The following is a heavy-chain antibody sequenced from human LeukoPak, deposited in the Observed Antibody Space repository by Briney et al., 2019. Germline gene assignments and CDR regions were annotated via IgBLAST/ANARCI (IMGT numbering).Heavy chain of an antibody. CDR3: AKDTAMVKTFDY. D-gene: IGHD5-18*01. V-gene: IGHV3-23*01. CDR1: GFTFRSYA. CDR2: ISGSGGST. J-gene: IGHJ4*02. Sequence: GGSLRLSCAASGFTFRSYAMSWVRQAPGKGLEWVSAISGSGGSTYYADSVKGRFTISRDNSKNTLYLQMNSLRAEDTAVYYCAKDTAMVKTFDYWGQGTLVTVSS.